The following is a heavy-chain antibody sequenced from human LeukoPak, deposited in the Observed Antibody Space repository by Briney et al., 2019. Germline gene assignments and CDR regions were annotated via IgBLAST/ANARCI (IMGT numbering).Heavy chain of an antibody. CDR1: GYTFTGYY. Sequence: GASVKVSCKASGYTFTGYYMHWVRQAPGQGLEWMGWINTNSGGTNYAQKFQGRVTMTRDTSISTAYMELSRLRSDDTAVYYCASHGSRIAAALDVWGKGTTVTVSS. CDR3: ASHGSRIAAALDV. D-gene: IGHD6-13*01. J-gene: IGHJ6*04. CDR2: INTNSGGT. V-gene: IGHV1-2*02.